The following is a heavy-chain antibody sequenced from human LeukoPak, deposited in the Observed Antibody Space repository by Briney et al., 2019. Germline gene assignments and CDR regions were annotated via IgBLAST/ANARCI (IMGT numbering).Heavy chain of an antibody. CDR1: GGSISSYY. CDR3: ARGDYPHAFDI. J-gene: IGHJ3*02. CDR2: IYTSGST. V-gene: IGHV4-4*07. D-gene: IGHD4-17*01. Sequence: SETLSLTCTVSGGSISSYYWSWIRQPARKGLEWIGRIYTSGSTNYNPSLKSRVTISVDTSKNQFSLKLSSVTAADTAVYYCARGDYPHAFDIWGQGTMVTVSS.